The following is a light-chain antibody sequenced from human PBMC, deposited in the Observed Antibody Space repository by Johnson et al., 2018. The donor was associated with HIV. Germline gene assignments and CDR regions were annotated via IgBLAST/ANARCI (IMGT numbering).Light chain of an antibody. CDR1: SSNIGNNY. J-gene: IGLJ1*01. CDR3: GAWDSSLPAGSYA. CDR2: DNN. V-gene: IGLV1-51*01. Sequence: QSVLTQPPSVSAAPGQKVTISCSGSSSNIGNNYVSWYQQLPGTAPKLLMYDNNKLPSGIPDRFSGSKSGTSATLGITGLQPGDEADYYCGAWDSSLPAGSYAFWTGTKCTV.